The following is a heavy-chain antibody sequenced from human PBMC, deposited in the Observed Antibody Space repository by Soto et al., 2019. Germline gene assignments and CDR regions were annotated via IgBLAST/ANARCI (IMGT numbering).Heavy chain of an antibody. J-gene: IGHJ3*02. CDR3: AKDISGQWLGRGAFDI. Sequence: EVQLVESGGGLVQPGRSLRLSCAASGFTFDDYAMHWVRQAPGKGLEWVSGISWNSGSIGYADSVKGRFTISRDNAKNSLYLQMNSLRSEDTALDYCAKDISGQWLGRGAFDILGQGTIVTVSS. CDR2: ISWNSGSI. V-gene: IGHV3-9*01. D-gene: IGHD6-19*01. CDR1: GFTFDDYA.